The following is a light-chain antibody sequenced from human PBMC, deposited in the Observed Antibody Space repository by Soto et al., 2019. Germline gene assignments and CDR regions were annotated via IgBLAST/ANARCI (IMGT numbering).Light chain of an antibody. CDR1: SSNIGSTYD. CDR2: GNT. Sequence: QSVLTQPPSVSGAPGQRVTISCTGSSSNIGSTYDVQWYQQLPGTAPKLLIHGNTDRPSGVPDRFSGSKSGTSASLAITGLQADDEAXXXXQSYDDSLSVHYVFGTGTKVTVL. CDR3: QSYDDSLSVHYV. V-gene: IGLV1-40*01. J-gene: IGLJ1*01.